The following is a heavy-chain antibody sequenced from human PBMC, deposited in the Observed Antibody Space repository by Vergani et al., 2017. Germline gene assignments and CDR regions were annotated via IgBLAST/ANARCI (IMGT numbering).Heavy chain of an antibody. V-gene: IGHV4-38-2*02. CDR2: IYHSGST. D-gene: IGHD3-3*01. J-gene: IGHJ4*02. CDR3: ARDQYDDFWSGYYPTSFDY. Sequence: VQLLESGPGLVKPSETLSLTCAVSGYSISSGYYWGWIRQPPGKGLVWIGSIYHSGSTYYNPSLKSRVTISVDTSKNQFSLKLSSVTAADTAVYYCARDQYDDFWSGYYPTSFDYWGQATLVTVSS. CDR1: GYSISSGYY.